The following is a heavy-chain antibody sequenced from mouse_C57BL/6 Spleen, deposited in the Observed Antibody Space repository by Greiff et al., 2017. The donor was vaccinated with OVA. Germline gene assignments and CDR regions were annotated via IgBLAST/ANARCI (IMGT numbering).Heavy chain of an antibody. CDR1: GYTFTEYT. J-gene: IGHJ3*01. Sequence: VKLVESGAELVKPGASVQLSCKASGYTFTEYTIHWVKQRSGQGLEWIGWFYPGSGSIKYNEKFKDKATLTADKASSTVYMELSRLTSEDSAVYFCARHENPTTVVAWFAYWGQGTLVTVSA. D-gene: IGHD1-1*01. CDR3: ARHENPTTVVAWFAY. CDR2: FYPGSGSI. V-gene: IGHV1-62-2*01.